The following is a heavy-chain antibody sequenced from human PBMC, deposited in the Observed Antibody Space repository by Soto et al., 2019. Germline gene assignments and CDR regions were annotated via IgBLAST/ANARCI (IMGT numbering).Heavy chain of an antibody. Sequence: KVSCKVSGYTLTELSMHWVRQAPGKGLEWMGGFDPEDGETIYAQKFQGRVTMTEDTSTDTAYMELSSLRSEDTAVYYCATVAYDFWSGYFIGFDYWGQGTLVTVSS. V-gene: IGHV1-24*01. CDR2: FDPEDGET. CDR3: ATVAYDFWSGYFIGFDY. D-gene: IGHD3-3*01. CDR1: GYTLTELS. J-gene: IGHJ4*02.